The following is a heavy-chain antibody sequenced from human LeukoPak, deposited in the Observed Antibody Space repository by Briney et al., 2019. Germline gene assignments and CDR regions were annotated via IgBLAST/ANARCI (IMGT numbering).Heavy chain of an antibody. Sequence: PSETLSLTCTVSGGSISSGDYYWSWLRQPPGMGLEWPGYIYYSGRTYYNPSLKSRVTISVDTSKNQFSLKLSSVTAADTAVYYCARGGAYYYDSSGYYRRLYYYYGMDVWGQGTTVTVSS. CDR2: IYYSGRT. V-gene: IGHV4-30-4*01. J-gene: IGHJ6*02. CDR1: GGSISSGDYY. D-gene: IGHD3-22*01. CDR3: ARGGAYYYDSSGYYRRLYYYYGMDV.